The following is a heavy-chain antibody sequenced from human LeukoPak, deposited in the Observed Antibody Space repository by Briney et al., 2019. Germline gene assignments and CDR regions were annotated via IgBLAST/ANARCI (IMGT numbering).Heavy chain of an antibody. CDR3: AKTPIHGGRSYPVPVY. Sequence: SGGSLRLSCAASGFTFSSYAMSWVRQAPGKGLEWVSAISGSGGSTYYADSVKGRFTISRDNSKNTLYLQMNSLRAEDAAVYYCAKTPIHGGRSYPVPVYWGQGTLVTVSS. CDR1: GFTFSSYA. V-gene: IGHV3-23*01. D-gene: IGHD1-26*01. CDR2: ISGSGGST. J-gene: IGHJ4*02.